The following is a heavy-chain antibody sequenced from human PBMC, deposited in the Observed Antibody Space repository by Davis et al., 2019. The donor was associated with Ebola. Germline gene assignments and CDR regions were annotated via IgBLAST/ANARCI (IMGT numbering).Heavy chain of an antibody. D-gene: IGHD4-17*01. V-gene: IGHV3-21*01. J-gene: IGHJ4*02. Sequence: GESLKISCAASGFTFSIYNMNWVRQAPGKGLEWVSSISSSSYYIYYADSVKGRFTISRDNAKNSLYLQLNSLRAEDTAVYYCARDRYGDYAIDYWGQGTLVTVSS. CDR2: ISSSSYYI. CDR3: ARDRYGDYAIDY. CDR1: GFTFSIYN.